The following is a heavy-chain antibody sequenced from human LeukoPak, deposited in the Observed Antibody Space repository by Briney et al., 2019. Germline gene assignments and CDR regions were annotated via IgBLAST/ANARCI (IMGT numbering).Heavy chain of an antibody. CDR3: ARHRGSLLNDAFDI. CDR2: IYPGDSDT. CDR1: GYSFTSYW. J-gene: IGHJ3*02. Sequence: GESLEISCQASGYSFTSYWIGWVRQMPGKGLEWMGIIYPGDSDTRYSPSFQGQVTISADKSVTTAYLQWSSLKASDTAMYYCARHRGSLLNDAFDIWGQGTMVTVSS. V-gene: IGHV5-51*01. D-gene: IGHD1-26*01.